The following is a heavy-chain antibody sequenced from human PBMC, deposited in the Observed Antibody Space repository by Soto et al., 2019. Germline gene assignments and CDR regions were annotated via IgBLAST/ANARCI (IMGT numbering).Heavy chain of an antibody. J-gene: IGHJ4*02. V-gene: IGHV1-8*01. CDR2: VNPNNGDT. CDR3: AKVSRKGSAIDFDY. CDR1: GYTFSNYD. Sequence: QVPLVQSGAELKKPGASVKVSCKASGYTFSNYDMNWVRQATGQGPEWIGWVNPNNGDTGYAQKFQGRVTLTTDISTTTAYMELTSLRSEDTAIYYCAKVSRKGSAIDFDYWGQGTLITVSS. D-gene: IGHD3-10*01.